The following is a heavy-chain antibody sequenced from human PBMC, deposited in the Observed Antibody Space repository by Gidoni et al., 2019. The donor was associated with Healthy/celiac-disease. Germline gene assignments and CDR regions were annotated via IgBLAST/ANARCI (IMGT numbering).Heavy chain of an antibody. V-gene: IGHV3-7*03. D-gene: IGHD6-13*01. J-gene: IGHJ4*02. CDR2: IKQDGSEK. Sequence: EVQLVESGGGLVQPGGSLRLPCAASGFPFSSYWMSWVRQAPGKGLEWVANIKQDGSEKYYVDSVKGRFTISRDNAKNSLYLQMNSLRAEDTAVYYCARDEGAAAGASFDYWGQGTLVTVSS. CDR3: ARDEGAAAGASFDY. CDR1: GFPFSSYW.